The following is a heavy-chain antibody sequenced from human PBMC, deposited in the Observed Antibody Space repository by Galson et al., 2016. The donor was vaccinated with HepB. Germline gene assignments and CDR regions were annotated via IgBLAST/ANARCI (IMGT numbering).Heavy chain of an antibody. CDR3: ARPRGSLTTAWGKDV. CDR1: GFSFSNYW. V-gene: IGHV3-74*01. CDR2: INSYGSDT. J-gene: IGHJ6*02. Sequence: SLRLSCAASGFSFSNYWMHWVRQAPGKGLAWVSRINSYGSDTNYADSVKGRFTISRDNAKNTLYLQMESLRAEDTAVYYCARPRGSLTTAWGKDVWGQGTTVTVSS. D-gene: IGHD4-17*01.